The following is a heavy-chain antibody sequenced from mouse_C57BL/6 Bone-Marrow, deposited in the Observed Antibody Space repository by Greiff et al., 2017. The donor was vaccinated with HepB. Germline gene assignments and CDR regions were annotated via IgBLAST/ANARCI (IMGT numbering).Heavy chain of an antibody. J-gene: IGHJ4*01. CDR3: ARWDYGSSYYAMDY. CDR2: INPNNGGT. V-gene: IGHV1-26*01. Sequence: EVQLQQSGPELVKPGASVKISCKASGYTFTDYYMNWVKQSHGKSLEWIGDINPNNGGTSYNQKFKGKATLTVDKSSSTAYMELRSLTSEDSAVYYCARWDYGSSYYAMDYWGQGTSVTGSS. D-gene: IGHD1-1*01. CDR1: GYTFTDYY.